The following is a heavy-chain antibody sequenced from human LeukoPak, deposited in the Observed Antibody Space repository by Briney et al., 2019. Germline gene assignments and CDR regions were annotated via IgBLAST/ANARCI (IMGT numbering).Heavy chain of an antibody. CDR3: ARELPREVTLDY. V-gene: IGHV3-74*03. CDR2: IFTDGSTT. D-gene: IGHD2-21*02. J-gene: IGHJ4*01. Sequence: GGSLRLSCVASEFDFFSYGMQWVRQAPGKGLVWVSRIFTDGSTTTYADSVKGRFTISRDNAKNTLYLEMKGLRVEDTAVYYCARELPREVTLDYWSQGTLVTVSP. CDR1: EFDFFSYG.